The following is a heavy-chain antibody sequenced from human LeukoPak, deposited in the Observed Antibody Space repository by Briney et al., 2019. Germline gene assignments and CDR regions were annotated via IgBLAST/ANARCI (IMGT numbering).Heavy chain of an antibody. CDR3: SRHDDGAGTYYFSYYMDV. CDR1: GFNFISYE. D-gene: IGHD3-10*01. V-gene: IGHV3-48*03. CDR2: ISSSGTI. Sequence: GGSLRLSCAASGFNFISYEMNWVRQAPGKGLEWTSYISSSGTIYYAESVKGRFTISRDDGKSELYLQMNSLRAEDTATYFCSRHDDGAGTYYFSYYMDVWGRGTTVTVSS. J-gene: IGHJ6*03.